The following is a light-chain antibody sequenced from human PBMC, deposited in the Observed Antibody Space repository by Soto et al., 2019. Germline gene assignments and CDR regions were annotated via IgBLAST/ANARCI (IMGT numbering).Light chain of an antibody. CDR3: QQYGSYPYT. CDR1: QSISSW. Sequence: DIQMTQSPSTLSASVGVRVTIACRASQSISSWLAWYQQKPGKAPKLLIYVPSSLESGVTSRFRGSGSGTEFTLTISSLQPDDFATYYCQQYGSYPYTFGQGTTLEIK. V-gene: IGKV1-5*01. J-gene: IGKJ2*01. CDR2: VPS.